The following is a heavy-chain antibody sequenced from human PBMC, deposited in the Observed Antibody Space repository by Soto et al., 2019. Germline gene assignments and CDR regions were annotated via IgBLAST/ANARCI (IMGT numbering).Heavy chain of an antibody. D-gene: IGHD3-10*01. CDR3: ATQDPTYYYGSGSYLFY. V-gene: IGHV1-69*01. J-gene: IGHJ4*02. Sequence: QVQLVQSGAEVKKPGSSVKVSCKASGGTFSSYAISWVRQAPGQGLEWMGGIIPIFGTANYAQKFQGRVTITADESTSTGYMELSSLRSEDTAVYYCATQDPTYYYGSGSYLFYWGQGTLVTVSS. CDR1: GGTFSSYA. CDR2: IIPIFGTA.